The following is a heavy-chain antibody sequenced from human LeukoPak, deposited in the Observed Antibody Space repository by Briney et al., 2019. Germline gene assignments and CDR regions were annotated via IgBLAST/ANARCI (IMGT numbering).Heavy chain of an antibody. Sequence: GESLKISCKGSGYSFTSYWIGWVRQLPGKGLEWMGIIYPGDSDTRYSPSFQGQVTISADKSISTAYLQWSSLKASDTAMYYCARRPNPKPHRDDAFDIWGQGTMVTVSS. CDR2: IYPGDSDT. CDR3: ARRPNPKPHRDDAFDI. CDR1: GYSFTSYW. J-gene: IGHJ3*02. V-gene: IGHV5-51*01.